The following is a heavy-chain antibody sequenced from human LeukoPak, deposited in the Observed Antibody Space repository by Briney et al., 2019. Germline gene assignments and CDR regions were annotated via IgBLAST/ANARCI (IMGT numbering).Heavy chain of an antibody. CDR3: ARVRDYGDYGFDP. Sequence: GASVKVSCKASGYTFTGYYMHWVRQAPGQGLEWMGWINPNSGGTNYAQKFQGRVTMTRDTSISTAYMELSRLRSDDTAVHYCARVRDYGDYGFDPWGQGTLVTVSS. J-gene: IGHJ5*02. V-gene: IGHV1-2*02. D-gene: IGHD4-17*01. CDR1: GYTFTGYY. CDR2: INPNSGGT.